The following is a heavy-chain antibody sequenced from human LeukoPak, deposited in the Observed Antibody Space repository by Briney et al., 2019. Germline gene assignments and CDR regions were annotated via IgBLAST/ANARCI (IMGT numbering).Heavy chain of an antibody. J-gene: IGHJ4*02. CDR2: ISCDGSNK. Sequence: GRSLRLSCAASGFTLSSYAMPWVRQAPGKGLEWVAVISCDGSNKYYADSVKGRFTISRDNSKNTLYLQMNSLRAEDTAVYYCARWYLDSGYDDWGQGTLVTVSS. CDR1: GFTLSSYA. D-gene: IGHD5-12*01. CDR3: ARWYLDSGYDD. V-gene: IGHV3-30*04.